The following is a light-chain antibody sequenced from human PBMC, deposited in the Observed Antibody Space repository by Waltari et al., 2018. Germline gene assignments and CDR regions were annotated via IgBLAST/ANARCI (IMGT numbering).Light chain of an antibody. CDR3: QNYDRVPWT. CDR2: ASS. Sequence: EIQMTQSPSSLSASVGDRHTISCRASQDIRNSLAWYQQLPGKVPKLLISASSALQSGVPSRFSGSGSGSDFTLTINNLQTEDFATYYCQNYDRVPWTFGPGTKVDVK. CDR1: QDIRNS. V-gene: IGKV1-27*01. J-gene: IGKJ1*01.